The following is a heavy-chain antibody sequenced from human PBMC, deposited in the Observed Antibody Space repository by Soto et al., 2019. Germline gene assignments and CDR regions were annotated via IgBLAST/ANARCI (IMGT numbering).Heavy chain of an antibody. CDR2: IKYSGTT. D-gene: IGHD3-22*01. Sequence: PSETLSLTCTVSGGSISSSRGHWGWIRQPPGKGLEWIASIKYSGTTFYNPSLKSRVTLSVDTSKNQFALKLSSVTAAETAVYYCTRHHPHHYDSSGYFDYWGQGTLVTVSS. CDR1: GGSISSSRGH. CDR3: TRHHPHHYDSSGYFDY. V-gene: IGHV4-39*01. J-gene: IGHJ4*02.